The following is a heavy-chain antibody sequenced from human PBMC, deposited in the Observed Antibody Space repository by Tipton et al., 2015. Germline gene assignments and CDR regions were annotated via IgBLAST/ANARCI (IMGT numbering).Heavy chain of an antibody. CDR3: ARARGRHGGLFDS. CDR1: GGSVNSANYY. D-gene: IGHD4-23*01. V-gene: IGHV4-61*01. J-gene: IGHJ4*02. Sequence: TLSLTCTVSGGSVNSANYYWSWIRQPPGKGLEWIGYISYSGSTHYNPSLKSRVAISVDTSKNQFSLTLKSVTAADTAVYYCARARGRHGGLFDSWGQGILVTVSS. CDR2: ISYSGST.